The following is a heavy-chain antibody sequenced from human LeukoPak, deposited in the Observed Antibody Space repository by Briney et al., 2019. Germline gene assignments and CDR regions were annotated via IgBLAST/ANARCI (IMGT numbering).Heavy chain of an antibody. V-gene: IGHV3-7*01. CDR1: GFTFSSYW. J-gene: IGHJ6*02. CDR3: ARALKGHDYGDYYYYGMDV. Sequence: PGGSLRLSCAASGFTFSSYWMSWVRQAPGKGLEWVANIKQDGSEKYYVDSVKGRFTISRDNAKNSLYLQMNSLRAEDAAVYYCARALKGHDYGDYYYYGMDVWGQGTTVTVSS. D-gene: IGHD4-17*01. CDR2: IKQDGSEK.